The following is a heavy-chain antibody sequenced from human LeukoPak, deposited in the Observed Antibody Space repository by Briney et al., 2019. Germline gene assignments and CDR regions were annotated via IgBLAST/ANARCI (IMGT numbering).Heavy chain of an antibody. J-gene: IGHJ4*02. CDR1: PDSTTSNF. CDR3: AREIVGGFIAGAY. V-gene: IGHV4-59*12. D-gene: IGHD3-16*02. CDR2: IHRSGST. Sequence: RPSETLSLTCTVSPDSTTSNFWSWVRQPPGKGLEWIGEIHRSGSTNHNPSLQSRVTISIDMSKNQLPLELSSVTAADTAVYYCAREIVGGFIAGAYWGQGTLVTV.